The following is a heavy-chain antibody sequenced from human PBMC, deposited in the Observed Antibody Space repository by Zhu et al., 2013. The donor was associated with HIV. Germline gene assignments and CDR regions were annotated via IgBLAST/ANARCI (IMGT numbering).Heavy chain of an antibody. Sequence: QVQLVQSGAEVKKPGSSVKVSCKTSGGTLNSDAITWVRQAPGQGLEWMGTIVPIFGTTNHAQKFQGRVTITADKSTTAAYMELSSLSSEDTAVYFCARNHYDSGGYFYFQYWGQGTLVIVSS. CDR3: ARNHYDSGGYFYFQY. CDR2: IVPIFGTT. CDR1: GGTLNSDA. V-gene: IGHV1-69*06. D-gene: IGHD3-22*01. J-gene: IGHJ1*01.